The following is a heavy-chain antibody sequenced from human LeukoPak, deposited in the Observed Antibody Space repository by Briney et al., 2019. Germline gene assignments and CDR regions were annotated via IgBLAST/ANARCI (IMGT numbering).Heavy chain of an antibody. V-gene: IGHV1-2*06. D-gene: IGHD6-19*01. CDR1: GGTFSGYY. J-gene: IGHJ4*02. CDR3: ARGAGWTTVDFDY. Sequence: ASVKVSCKASGGTFSGYYMHWVRQAPGQGLEWMGRINPNSGGTNYAQKFQGRVTMTRDTSISTAYMELSRLRSDDTAVYYCARGAGWTTVDFDYWGQGTLVTVSS. CDR2: INPNSGGT.